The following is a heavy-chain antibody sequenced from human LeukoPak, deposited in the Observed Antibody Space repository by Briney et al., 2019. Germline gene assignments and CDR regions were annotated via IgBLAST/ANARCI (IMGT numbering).Heavy chain of an antibody. CDR2: ISSSSSYI. V-gene: IGHV3-21*01. Sequence: PGGSLRLSCAASGFTFSSYSMNWVRQAPGKGLEWVSSISSSSSYIYYADSVKGRFTISRDNAKNSLYLQMNSLRAEDTAAYYCAKESDSSGDPLTFDYWGQGTLVTVSS. D-gene: IGHD3-22*01. CDR1: GFTFSSYS. J-gene: IGHJ4*02. CDR3: AKESDSSGDPLTFDY.